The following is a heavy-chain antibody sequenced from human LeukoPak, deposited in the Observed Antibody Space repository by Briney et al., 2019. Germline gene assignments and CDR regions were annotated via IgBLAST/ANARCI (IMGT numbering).Heavy chain of an antibody. V-gene: IGHV1-46*01. D-gene: IGHD3-22*01. CDR1: GYTFTSYY. J-gene: IGHJ4*02. Sequence: ASVKVSCKASGYTFTSYYMHWVRQAPGQGLEWMGIINPSGSSTSYAQKFQGRVTMTRDMSTSTVYMELSSLRSEDTAVYYCASSYYYDSSGYYAKDYWGQGTLVTVSS. CDR2: INPSGSST. CDR3: ASSYYYDSSGYYAKDY.